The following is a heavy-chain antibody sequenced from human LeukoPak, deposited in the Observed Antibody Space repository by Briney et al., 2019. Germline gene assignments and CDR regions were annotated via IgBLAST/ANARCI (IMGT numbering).Heavy chain of an antibody. J-gene: IGHJ5*02. V-gene: IGHV4-39*06. D-gene: IGHD5-12*01. CDR1: GGSISSSSYY. CDR3: ARDLGYSGFDWAP. CDR2: IYYSGST. Sequence: SETLSLTCTVSGGSISSSSYYWGWIRRPPGKGLEWIGSIYYSGSTYYNPSLKSRVTISVDTSKNHFALKLTSVTAADAAVYYCARDLGYSGFDWAPWGQGTLVTVSS.